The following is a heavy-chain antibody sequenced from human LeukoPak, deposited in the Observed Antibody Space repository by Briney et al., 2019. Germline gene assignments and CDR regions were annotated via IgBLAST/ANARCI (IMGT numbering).Heavy chain of an antibody. CDR2: MSYSGST. J-gene: IGHJ6*03. CDR3: ARFYTTSQYGSGYMDV. V-gene: IGHV4-39*01. CDR1: GGSISSSSYY. D-gene: IGHD3-10*01. Sequence: SETLSLTCTVSGGSISSSSYYWGWIRQPPGKGLEWIGSMSYSGSTYYNPSLKSRVTIAVDTSKTQFSLKLSSVTAADTAVYYCARFYTTSQYGSGYMDVWGKGTTVTISS.